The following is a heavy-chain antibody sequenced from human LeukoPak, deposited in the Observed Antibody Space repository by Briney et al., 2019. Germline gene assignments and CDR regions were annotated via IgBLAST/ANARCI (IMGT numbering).Heavy chain of an antibody. J-gene: IGHJ3*02. D-gene: IGHD1-1*01. CDR3: ARDTLTNAFDI. CDR1: GFTFSSYG. V-gene: IGHV3-48*03. CDR2: ISSSGSTI. Sequence: GGSLRLSCAASGFTFSSYGMNWVRQAPGKGPEWVSYISSSGSTIYYADSVKGRFTISRDNAKNSLYLQMNSLRAEDTAVYYCARDTLTNAFDIWGQGTMVTVSS.